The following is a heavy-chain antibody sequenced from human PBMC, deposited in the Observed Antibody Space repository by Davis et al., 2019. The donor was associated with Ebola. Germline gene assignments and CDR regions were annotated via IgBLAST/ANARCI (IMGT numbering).Heavy chain of an antibody. CDR1: GFTFSSYS. J-gene: IGHJ4*02. CDR3: ARDLRAG. Sequence: GESLKISCAASGFTFSSYSMNWVRQAPGKGLEWVAVISYDGSNKYYADSAKGRFTISRDNAKNSLYLQMNSLRAEDTAVYYCARDLRAGWGQGTLVTVSS. CDR2: ISYDGSNK. V-gene: IGHV3-30*03.